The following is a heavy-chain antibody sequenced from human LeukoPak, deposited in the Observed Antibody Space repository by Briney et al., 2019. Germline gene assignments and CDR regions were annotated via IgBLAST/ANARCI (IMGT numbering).Heavy chain of an antibody. CDR2: IHYSGST. J-gene: IGHJ4*02. D-gene: IGHD3-22*01. CDR3: VTYYFDSSGPKKNY. V-gene: IGHV4-39*01. Sequence: SETLSLTCSVSGDSITTNNYYWGWIRQPPGKGLEWIGNIHYSGSTYYSPSLKNRVTISVDTSKNQFSLRLKSVTAADTAVYYCVTYYFDSSGPKKNYWGQGTLVTVSS. CDR1: GDSITTNNYY.